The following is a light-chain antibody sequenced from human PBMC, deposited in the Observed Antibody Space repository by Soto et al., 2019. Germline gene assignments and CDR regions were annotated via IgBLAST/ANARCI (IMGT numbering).Light chain of an antibody. CDR2: RAS. CDR1: QSITSNY. Sequence: EIELKHSPWTLLVSPVDSPTLSFMSSQSITSNYLAWYQQKPGQAPRLLIYRASTRATDIPARFSGSGSGTEFTLTISSLQSEDFAVYYCQQDGRSRWKFGQGTKVEIK. V-gene: IGKV3-20*01. J-gene: IGKJ1*01. CDR3: QQDGRSRWK.